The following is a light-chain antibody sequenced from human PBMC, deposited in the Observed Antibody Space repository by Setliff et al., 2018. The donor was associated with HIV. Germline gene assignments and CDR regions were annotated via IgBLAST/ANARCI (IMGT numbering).Light chain of an antibody. CDR3: GTWDTSLSALYV. Sequence: QSVLTQPPSVSAAPGQKVTISCSGSSSNIGNNYVSWYQQFPGTAPKLLIYENNKRPSGIPERFSGSKSGTSATLGITGLQTGDEADYYCGTWDTSLSALYVFGTGTKVTVL. CDR2: ENN. CDR1: SSNIGNNY. V-gene: IGLV1-51*02. J-gene: IGLJ1*01.